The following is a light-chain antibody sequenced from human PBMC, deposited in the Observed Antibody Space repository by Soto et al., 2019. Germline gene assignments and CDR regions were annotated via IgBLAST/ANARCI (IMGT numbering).Light chain of an antibody. J-gene: IGKJ4*01. V-gene: IGKV3-20*01. CDR1: QSLTTSY. CDR3: QQYGSSPRT. Sequence: EIVLTQSPGTLSLSPGDRATLSCRASQSLTTSYLAWYQQKPGQAPRLLIYGASSRATGIPDRFSGSGSGTDFTLSISRLEPEDFAVYYCQQYGSSPRTFGGGTKVEI. CDR2: GAS.